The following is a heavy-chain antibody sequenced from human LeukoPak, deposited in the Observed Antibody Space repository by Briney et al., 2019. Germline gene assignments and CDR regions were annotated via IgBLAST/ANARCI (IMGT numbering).Heavy chain of an antibody. D-gene: IGHD5-12*01. V-gene: IGHV1-46*01. J-gene: IGHJ6*02. Sequence: ASVKVSCKASGYTFTSYYMHWVRQAPGQGLEWMGIINPSGGSTSYAQKFQGRVTMTRDTSTSTVYMELSSLRSEDTAVYYCARYGPTNSGYDYSHYYGMDVWGQGTTVTVSS. CDR3: ARYGPTNSGYDYSHYYGMDV. CDR2: INPSGGST. CDR1: GYTFTSYY.